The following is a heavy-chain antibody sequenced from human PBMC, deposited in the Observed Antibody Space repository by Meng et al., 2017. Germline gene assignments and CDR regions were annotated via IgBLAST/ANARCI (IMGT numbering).Heavy chain of an antibody. CDR1: GGTFSSYA. Sequence: SVKVSCKASGGTFSSYAISWVRQAPGQGLEWMGGIIPIFGTANYAQKFQGRVTITTDESTSTAYMELSSLRSEDTAVYYCARDASIAAAGISPYWGQGTLVTVSS. J-gene: IGHJ4*02. D-gene: IGHD6-13*01. CDR2: IIPIFGTA. CDR3: ARDASIAAAGISPY. V-gene: IGHV1-69*05.